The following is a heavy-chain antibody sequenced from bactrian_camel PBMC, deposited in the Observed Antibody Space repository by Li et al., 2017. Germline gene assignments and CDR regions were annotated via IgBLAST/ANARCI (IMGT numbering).Heavy chain of an antibody. CDR2: INSGGGST. D-gene: IGHD5*01. Sequence: VQLVESGGGSVQSGGSLRLSCAGSGFTIYPWYMGWFRRAPGKGLEWVSAINSGGGSTFYAGSVKGRFTISRDNAKNTVYLRLNSLETDDMAMYYCASANYGDSSLNYWGQGTQVTVS. J-gene: IGHJ4*01. CDR1: GFTIYPWY. CDR3: ASANYGDSSLNY. V-gene: IGHV3S40*01.